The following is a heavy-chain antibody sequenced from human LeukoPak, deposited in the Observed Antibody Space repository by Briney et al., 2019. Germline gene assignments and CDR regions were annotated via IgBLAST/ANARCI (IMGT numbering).Heavy chain of an antibody. CDR1: GFTFSSYA. CDR2: IWYDGSNK. J-gene: IGHJ4*02. V-gene: IGHV3-33*08. CDR3: AREDASSSWYYFDY. D-gene: IGHD6-13*01. Sequence: GGSLRLSCAASGFTFSSYAMNWVRQAPGKGLEWVAVIWYDGSNKYYADSVKGRFTISRDNSKNTLYLQMNSLRAEDTAVYYCAREDASSSWYYFDYWGQGTLVTVSS.